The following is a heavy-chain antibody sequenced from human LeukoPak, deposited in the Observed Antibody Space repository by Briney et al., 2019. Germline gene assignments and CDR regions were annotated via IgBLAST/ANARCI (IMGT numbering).Heavy chain of an antibody. J-gene: IGHJ4*02. CDR1: GFTFSTYW. D-gene: IGHD2-21*02. Sequence: PGGSLRLSCTASGFTFSTYWMSWVRQAPGKGLEWVANIHPDENEKYHVDSVKGRFTISRDNAKNSLYLQMNSLRVEDTAVYYCARGDDFSGDYWGQGTLVTVSS. V-gene: IGHV3-7*04. CDR2: IHPDENEK. CDR3: ARGDDFSGDY.